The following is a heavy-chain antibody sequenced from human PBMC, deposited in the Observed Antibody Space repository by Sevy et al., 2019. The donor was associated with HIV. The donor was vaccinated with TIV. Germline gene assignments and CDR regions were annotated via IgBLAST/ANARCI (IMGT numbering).Heavy chain of an antibody. CDR2: IKQYGSEK. D-gene: IGHD1-1*01. CDR1: GFSFSWYW. J-gene: IGHJ3*02. Sequence: GGSLRLSCAASGFSFSWYWMSWVRQTPEKGLEWVANIKQYGSEKNYVDSVKGRFTITRDNAKNSLYLQLNTLRVDDTASFYGTTKGRSPPNDAFDTWGQGTMVTVSS. V-gene: IGHV3-7*01. CDR3: TTKGRSPPNDAFDT.